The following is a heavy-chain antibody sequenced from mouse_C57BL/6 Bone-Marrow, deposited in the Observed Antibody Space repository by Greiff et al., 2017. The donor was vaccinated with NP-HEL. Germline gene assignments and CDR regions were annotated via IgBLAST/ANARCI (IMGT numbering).Heavy chain of an antibody. CDR1: GYTFTSYW. Sequence: VQLQQSGAELVMPGASVKLSCKASGYTFTSYWMHWVKQRPGQGLEWIGEIDPSDSYTNYNQKFKGKSTLTVDKSSSTAYMQLSSLTSEDSAVYYCARFGGYFYAMDYWGQGTSVTVSS. J-gene: IGHJ4*01. D-gene: IGHD2-3*01. CDR3: ARFGGYFYAMDY. V-gene: IGHV1-69*01. CDR2: IDPSDSYT.